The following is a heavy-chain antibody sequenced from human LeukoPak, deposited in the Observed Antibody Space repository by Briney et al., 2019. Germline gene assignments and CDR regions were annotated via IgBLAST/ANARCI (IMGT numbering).Heavy chain of an antibody. J-gene: IGHJ6*02. V-gene: IGHV3-21*01. CDR1: GFTFSSYS. CDR3: ARAVPAAMPYYYYGMDV. Sequence: GGSLRLSCAASGFTFSSYSMNWVRQAPGKGLGWVSSISSSSYIYYADSVKGRFTISRDNAKNSLYLQMNSLRAEDTAVYYCARAVPAAMPYYYYGMDVWGQGTTVTVSS. CDR2: ISSSSYI. D-gene: IGHD2-2*01.